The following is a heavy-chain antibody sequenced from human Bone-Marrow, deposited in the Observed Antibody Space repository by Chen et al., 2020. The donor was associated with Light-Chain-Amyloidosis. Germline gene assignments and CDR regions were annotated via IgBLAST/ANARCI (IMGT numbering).Heavy chain of an antibody. J-gene: IGHJ4*02. Sequence: DVQLLESRGGLVQPGGSLRLSCAASGFTFRTSWMHWARQAPGKGLVWVSRINPDGTRVDYADSVRGRFTISRDDAKSTVYLQMNSLRAEDTAVYYCSREFTGYDDYWGQGTLVTVSS. CDR2: INPDGTRV. V-gene: IGHV3-74*01. CDR1: GFTFRTSW. D-gene: IGHD5-12*01. CDR3: SREFTGYDDY.